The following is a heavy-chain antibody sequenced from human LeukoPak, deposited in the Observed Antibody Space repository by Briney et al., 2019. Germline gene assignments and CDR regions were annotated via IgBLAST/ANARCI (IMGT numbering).Heavy chain of an antibody. Sequence: PGGSLRLSCAASGFTFSRYSMHWVRQAPGQGLEWMGRINPNSGGTNYAQKFQGRVTMTRDTSISTAYMELSRLRSDDTAVYYCARVRVGGTAMVLSNYYGMDVWGQGTTVTVSS. J-gene: IGHJ6*02. CDR1: GFTFSRYS. V-gene: IGHV1-2*06. CDR3: ARVRVGGTAMVLSNYYGMDV. D-gene: IGHD5-18*01. CDR2: INPNSGGT.